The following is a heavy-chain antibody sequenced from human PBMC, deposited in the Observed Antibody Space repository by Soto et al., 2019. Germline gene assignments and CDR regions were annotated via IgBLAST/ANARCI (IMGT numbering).Heavy chain of an antibody. CDR2: IIPIFGTA. Sequence: ASVKVSCKASGGTFSSYAISWVRQAPGQGLEWMGGIIPIFGTANYAQKFQGRVTITADESTSTAYMELSSLRSEDTAVYYCARDPGYIVVVPAAMIPPYYGMDVWGQGTTVTVSS. CDR3: ARDPGYIVVVPAAMIPPYYGMDV. J-gene: IGHJ6*02. CDR1: GGTFSSYA. D-gene: IGHD2-2*01. V-gene: IGHV1-69*13.